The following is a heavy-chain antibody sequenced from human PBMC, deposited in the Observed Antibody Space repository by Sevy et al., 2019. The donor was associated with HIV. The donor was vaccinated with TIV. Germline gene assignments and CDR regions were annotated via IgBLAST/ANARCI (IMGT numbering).Heavy chain of an antibody. D-gene: IGHD5-12*01. CDR2: ISGSGSTT. CDR1: GLTFSSYA. J-gene: IGHJ3*02. V-gene: IGHV3-23*01. Sequence: GGSLRLSCAASGLTFSSYAMNWVRQAPGKGLEWVSAISGSGSTTYYADSVKGRFAISRDNSKNTLYLQMSSLRAEDTAVYYCAKDIGMATIRYDGFDIWGQGTMVTVSS. CDR3: AKDIGMATIRYDGFDI.